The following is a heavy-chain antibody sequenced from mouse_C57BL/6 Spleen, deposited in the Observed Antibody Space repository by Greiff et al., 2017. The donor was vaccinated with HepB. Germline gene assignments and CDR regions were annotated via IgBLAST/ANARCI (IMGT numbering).Heavy chain of an antibody. D-gene: IGHD1-1*01. CDR1: GYTFTSYW. CDR2: IDPSDSYT. J-gene: IGHJ1*03. Sequence: QVQLKQPGAELVKPGASVKLSCKASGYTFTSYWMQWVKQRPGQGLEWIGEIDPSDSYTNYNQKFKGKATLTVDTSSSTAYMQLSSLTSEDSAVYYCARGGYGSSYLYWYFDVWGTGTTVTVSS. CDR3: ARGGYGSSYLYWYFDV. V-gene: IGHV1-50*01.